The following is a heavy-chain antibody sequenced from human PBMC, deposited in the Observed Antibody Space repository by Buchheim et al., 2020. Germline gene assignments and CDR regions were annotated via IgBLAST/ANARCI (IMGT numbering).Heavy chain of an antibody. CDR3: GSHSGYDLLVR. J-gene: IGHJ4*02. CDR2: INSDGSST. CDR1: GFTFSSYW. V-gene: IGHV3-74*01. Sequence: EVQLVESGGGLVQPGGSLRPSCAASGFTFSSYWMHWVRQAPGKGLVWVSRINSDGSSTSYADTVKGRFTISRDNAKNTLYPQMNSLRAEDTAVYYCGSHSGYDLLVRWGQGTL. D-gene: IGHD5-12*01.